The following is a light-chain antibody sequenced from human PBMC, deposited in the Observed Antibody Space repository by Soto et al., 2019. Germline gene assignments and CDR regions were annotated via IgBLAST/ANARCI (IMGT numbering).Light chain of an antibody. CDR2: YDS. Sequence: SYELTQPPSVSVAPGKTARITCGGNNIGSKSVHWYQQKPGQAPVLVIYYDSDRPSGIPERFSGSNSGNTATLTISRVEAGDEADYYCQVWDSSSDHPFGGGTKHRP. V-gene: IGLV3-21*04. CDR1: NIGSKS. CDR3: QVWDSSSDHP. J-gene: IGLJ2*01.